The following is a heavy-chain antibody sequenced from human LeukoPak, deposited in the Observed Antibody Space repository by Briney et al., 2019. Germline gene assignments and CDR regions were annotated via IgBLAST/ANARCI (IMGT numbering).Heavy chain of an antibody. CDR3: ARDVRSDNNAYFCHDVFHM. Sequence: SETLSLTCAVYGGSFSDYYWTWIRQPPGKGLEWIGEINYSGSNNYNPCLMSGVTILVVPSKNYVSMKLCSGTSADTALYYCARDVRSDNNAYFCHDVFHMWGEGTMVTLPS. J-gene: IGHJ3*02. CDR1: GGSFSDYY. CDR2: INYSGSN. V-gene: IGHV4-34*01. D-gene: IGHD3-22*01.